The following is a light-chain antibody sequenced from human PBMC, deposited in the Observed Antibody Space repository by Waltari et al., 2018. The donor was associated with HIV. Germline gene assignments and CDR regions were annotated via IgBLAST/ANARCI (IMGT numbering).Light chain of an antibody. CDR3: STHTTNDTLE. V-gene: IGLV2-14*03. J-gene: IGLJ2*01. CDR1: SSHFGLYNF. CDR2: DVT. Sequence: QSALTQPASVSGSPGQSVTISCTGTSSHFGLYNFVSWYQPYPGNVPKVIIYDVTSRPSGVPHRFSGSRSGNTASLTISGLQVDDEAVYYCSTHTTNDTLEFGGGTKFDRP.